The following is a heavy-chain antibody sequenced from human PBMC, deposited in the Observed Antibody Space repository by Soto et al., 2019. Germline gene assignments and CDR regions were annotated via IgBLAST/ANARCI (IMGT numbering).Heavy chain of an antibody. Sequence: GGSLSLSCAASGFTFSSYWMHWVRQAPGKGLVWVSRINSDGSSTSYADSVKGRFTISRDNAKNTLYLQMNSLRAEDTAVYYCASGPYYDILTGYYNPPPDYYYAMDVWGQGTTVTVSS. D-gene: IGHD3-9*01. J-gene: IGHJ6*02. V-gene: IGHV3-74*01. CDR2: INSDGSST. CDR1: GFTFSSYW. CDR3: ASGPYYDILTGYYNPPPDYYYAMDV.